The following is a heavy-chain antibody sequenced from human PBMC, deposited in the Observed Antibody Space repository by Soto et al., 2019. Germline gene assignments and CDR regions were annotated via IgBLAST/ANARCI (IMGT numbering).Heavy chain of an antibody. V-gene: IGHV4-4*02. CDR3: ARDRRSIAVAGFDP. D-gene: IGHD6-19*01. CDR2: IYHSGST. CDR1: GGSISSSNW. Sequence: SETLSLTCTVSGGSISSSNWWSWVRQPPGKGLEWIGEIYHSGSTNYNPSLKSRVTISVDKSKNQFSLELSSVTAADTAVYYCARDRRSIAVAGFDPWGQGTLVTVSS. J-gene: IGHJ5*02.